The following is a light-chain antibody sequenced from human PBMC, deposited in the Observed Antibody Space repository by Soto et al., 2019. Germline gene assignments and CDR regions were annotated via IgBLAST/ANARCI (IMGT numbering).Light chain of an antibody. CDR3: NSYAGSNNLAV. CDR1: SSDVGGYNY. J-gene: IGLJ3*02. Sequence: QSALTQPPSASGSPGQSVTISCTGTSSDVGGYNYVSWYQQHPGKAPKLIIYVVTQRPSGVPDRFSGSKSGNTASLTVSGLQAEDEADYYCNSYAGSNNLAVFGGGTKLTVL. V-gene: IGLV2-8*01. CDR2: VVT.